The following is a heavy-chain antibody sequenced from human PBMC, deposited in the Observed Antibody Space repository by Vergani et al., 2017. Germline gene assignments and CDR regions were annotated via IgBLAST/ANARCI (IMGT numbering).Heavy chain of an antibody. D-gene: IGHD6-6*01. J-gene: IGHJ4*02. CDR3: ARESSSIAARPV. CDR1: GGSISSYY. Sequence: QVQLQESGPGLVKPSETLSLTCTVSGGSISSYYWSWIRQPPGKGLEWIGYIYYSGSTNYNPSLKSRVTISVDTSKNQFSLKLSSVTAADTAVYYCARESSSIAARPVWGQGTLVTGSS. V-gene: IGHV4-59*01. CDR2: IYYSGST.